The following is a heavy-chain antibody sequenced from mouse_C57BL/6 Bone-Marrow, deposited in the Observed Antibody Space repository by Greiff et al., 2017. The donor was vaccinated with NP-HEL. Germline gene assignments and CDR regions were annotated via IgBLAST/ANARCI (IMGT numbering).Heavy chain of an antibody. V-gene: IGHV1-81*01. CDR1: GYTFTSYG. CDR3: ARHCGGCFGFAD. CDR2: IYPRSGNT. Sequence: VQLQQSGAELAKPGASVKLSCKASGYTFTSYGISWVKQRTGQGLEWIGEIYPRSGNTYYNEKFKGKATLTADKSSSTAYLQLRSLTSEDSAVYFCARHCGGCFGFADWGHVTLVTVAA. J-gene: IGHJ3*01. D-gene: IGHD1-1*02.